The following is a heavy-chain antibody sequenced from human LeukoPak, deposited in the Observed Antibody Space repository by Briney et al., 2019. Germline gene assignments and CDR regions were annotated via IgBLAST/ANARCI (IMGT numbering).Heavy chain of an antibody. D-gene: IGHD4-17*01. V-gene: IGHV2-5*01. J-gene: IGHJ6*02. Sequence: SGPTLVNPTQTLTLTCTFSGFSLSTSGVGVGWIRQPPGKALEWLALIYWNDDKRYSPSLKSRLTITKDTSKNQVVLTMTNMDPVDTATYYCAHNRRSYGDYVYYYYGMDVWGQGTTVTVSS. CDR1: GFSLSTSGVG. CDR2: IYWNDDK. CDR3: AHNRRSYGDYVYYYYGMDV.